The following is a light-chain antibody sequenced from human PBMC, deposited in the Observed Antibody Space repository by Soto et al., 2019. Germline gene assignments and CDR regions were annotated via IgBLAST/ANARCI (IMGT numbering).Light chain of an antibody. CDR3: QQRSNWPPWT. J-gene: IGKJ1*01. CDR2: DAS. Sequence: EIVLTQSPSTLSFSPLEGSALSCRASQSISTHLAWFQQKPGQAPRLLIHDASNRAAGIPARFSGSGSGTDFTLTISSLEPEDFAVYYCQQRSNWPPWTFGQGTKVDIK. V-gene: IGKV3-11*01. CDR1: QSISTH.